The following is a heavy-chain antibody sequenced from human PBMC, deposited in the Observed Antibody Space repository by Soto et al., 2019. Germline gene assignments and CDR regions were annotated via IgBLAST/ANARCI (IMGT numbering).Heavy chain of an antibody. Sequence: QLQLQESGPGLVKPSETLSLTCTVSGGSISSSSYYWGWIRQPPGKGLEWIGSIYYSGSTYYNPSLQSRVTISVDTSKNQFSLKLSSVSAADTAVYYCARRREGHRWFLRWYFDLWGRGTLVTVSS. CDR2: IYYSGST. V-gene: IGHV4-39*01. CDR1: GGSISSSSYY. J-gene: IGHJ2*01. D-gene: IGHD3-10*01. CDR3: ARRREGHRWFLRWYFDL.